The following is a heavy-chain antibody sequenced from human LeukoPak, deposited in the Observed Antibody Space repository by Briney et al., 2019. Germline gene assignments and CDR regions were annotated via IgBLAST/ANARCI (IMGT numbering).Heavy chain of an antibody. J-gene: IGHJ3*02. CDR3: ARTYCSGGSCYSGDAFDI. D-gene: IGHD2-15*01. CDR2: ISSSSSTI. V-gene: IGHV3-48*04. CDR1: GLSVSSNF. Sequence: GGSLRLSCAATGLSVSSNFMSWVRQAPGKGLEWVSYISSSSSTIYYADSVKGRFTISRDNAKNSLYLQMNSLRAEDTAVYYCARTYCSGGSCYSGDAFDIWGQGTMVTVSS.